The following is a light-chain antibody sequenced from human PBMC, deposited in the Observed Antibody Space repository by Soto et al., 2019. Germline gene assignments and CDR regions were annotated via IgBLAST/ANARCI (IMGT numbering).Light chain of an antibody. CDR2: GAY. V-gene: IGKV3-20*01. Sequence: EIVLTQSPGTLFLSPGERATLSCSASQSVSSDYLAWYQQKPGQAPRLLIYGAYSRATGITDRFSGSGSGTDFTLTISRLEPEDVAVYYCQQYGSSPRTFGLGTQVEIK. CDR1: QSVSSDY. J-gene: IGKJ1*01. CDR3: QQYGSSPRT.